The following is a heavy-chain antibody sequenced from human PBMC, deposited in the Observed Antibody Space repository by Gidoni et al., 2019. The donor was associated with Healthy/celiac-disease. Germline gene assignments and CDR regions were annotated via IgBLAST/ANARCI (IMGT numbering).Heavy chain of an antibody. D-gene: IGHD3-22*01. CDR3: TTGAYYYDSRGYYTDY. CDR1: GCTFSNSW. CDR2: IKSKTDGGTT. V-gene: IGHV3-15*01. J-gene: IGHJ4*02. Sequence: LQLAESGGGLVQPGRSLRLSCAASGCTFSNSWMSWVRQAPGKGLEWVGRIKSKTDGGTTDCAAPVIGRFTISRDDSSNKRYLQMNSLKTEDAAVYDCTTGAYYYDSRGYYTDYWSQGTLVTVAS.